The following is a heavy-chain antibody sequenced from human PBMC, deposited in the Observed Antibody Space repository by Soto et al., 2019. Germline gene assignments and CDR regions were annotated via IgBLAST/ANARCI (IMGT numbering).Heavy chain of an antibody. CDR1: GFTFSNAW. V-gene: IGHV3-15*01. CDR3: TTDGLDSSGSQEYYFDY. CDR2: IKSKTDGGTT. D-gene: IGHD3-22*01. Sequence: GGSLRLSCAASGFTFSNAWMSWVRQAPGKGLEWVGRIKSKTDGGTTDYAAPVKGRFTISRDDSKNTLYLQMNSLKTEDTAVYYCTTDGLDSSGSQEYYFDYWGQGTLVTVSS. J-gene: IGHJ4*02.